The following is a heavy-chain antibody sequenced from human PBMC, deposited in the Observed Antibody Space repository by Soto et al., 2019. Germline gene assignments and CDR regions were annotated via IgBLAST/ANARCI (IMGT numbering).Heavy chain of an antibody. J-gene: IGHJ4*02. Sequence: QLQLQESGPGLVKPSETLSLTCTVSGDSISSSTYFWGWVRQPPGKGLEWIGTIYYSGNTNYNPSLKRRVTISVDTSKDHLSLKLSSVTAADTAVYYCARHLGEGYFDYWGQGTLVTVSS. CDR2: IYYSGNT. V-gene: IGHV4-39*01. CDR3: ARHLGEGYFDY. CDR1: GDSISSSTYF.